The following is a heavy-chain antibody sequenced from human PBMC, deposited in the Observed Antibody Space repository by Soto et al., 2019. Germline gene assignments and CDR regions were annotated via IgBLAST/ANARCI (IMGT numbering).Heavy chain of an antibody. J-gene: IGHJ4*02. Sequence: GGSLRLSCATSGFTFHDYAMSWVRQAPGKGLEWVSAIAFTGSATYYADSVKGRFTISRDNAKNSLYLQMNRLRAEDTAVYYCAREGIAARPGFDYWGQGTLVTVSS. D-gene: IGHD6-6*01. V-gene: IGHV3-11*04. CDR1: GFTFHDYA. CDR2: IAFTGSAT. CDR3: AREGIAARPGFDY.